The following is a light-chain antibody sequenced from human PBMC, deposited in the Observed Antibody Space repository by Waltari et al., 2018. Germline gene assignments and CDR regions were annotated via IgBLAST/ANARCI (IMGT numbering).Light chain of an antibody. CDR1: NIGAKR. J-gene: IGLJ3*02. V-gene: IGLV3-21*04. Sequence: SYVLTQPPSVSVAPGKTARIARWGNNIGAKRVHWYQERPGQAPVLIIYYDSVRPSGIPERFSGSNSGNTATLTISRVEAGDEADYYCQVWDYDTAHLVFGGGTTLTVV. CDR2: YDS. CDR3: QVWDYDTAHLV.